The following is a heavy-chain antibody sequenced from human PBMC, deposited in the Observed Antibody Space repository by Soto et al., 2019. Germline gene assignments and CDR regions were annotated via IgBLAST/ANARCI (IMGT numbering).Heavy chain of an antibody. D-gene: IGHD4-17*01. CDR3: AKDVSYGGKRPYYFDY. CDR2: ISDSGDST. J-gene: IGHJ4*02. Sequence: EVQLLESGGGLVQPGGSLRISCAASGFTFSNYAMSWVRQAPGKGLEWVSAISDSGDSTHYADSVRGRSTISRDNSKNTLYLQMNSLRVEDTAEYYCAKDVSYGGKRPYYFDYWGQGTLVTVSS. V-gene: IGHV3-23*01. CDR1: GFTFSNYA.